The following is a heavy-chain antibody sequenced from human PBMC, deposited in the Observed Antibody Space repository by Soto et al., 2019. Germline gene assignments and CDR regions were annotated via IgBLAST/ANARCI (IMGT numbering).Heavy chain of an antibody. CDR2: ISYDGSNK. CDR3: AKAGKYSGYDYYFDY. Sequence: PGGSLRLSCAASGFTFSSYGMHWVRQAPGRGLEWVAVISYDGSNKYYADSVKGRFTISRDNSKNTLYLQMNSLRAEDTAVYYCAKAGKYSGYDYYFDYWGQGTLVTVSS. D-gene: IGHD5-12*01. V-gene: IGHV3-30*18. CDR1: GFTFSSYG. J-gene: IGHJ4*02.